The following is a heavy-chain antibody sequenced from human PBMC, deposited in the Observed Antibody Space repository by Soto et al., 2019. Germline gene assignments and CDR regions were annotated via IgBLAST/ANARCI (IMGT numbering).Heavy chain of an antibody. CDR1: GGSISSSTYY. D-gene: IGHD5-18*01. CDR3: ARSGYTYGEPDY. CDR2: IYYRGST. V-gene: IGHV4-39*01. J-gene: IGHJ4*02. Sequence: QLQLQESGPGLVKPSETLSLTCTVSGGSISSSTYYWGWIRQPPGKGVEWIGSIYYRGSTYYNPSLKSRITISVDTSKNQISLKLTSVTAADTALYYCARSGYTYGEPDYWGQGTLVTVSS.